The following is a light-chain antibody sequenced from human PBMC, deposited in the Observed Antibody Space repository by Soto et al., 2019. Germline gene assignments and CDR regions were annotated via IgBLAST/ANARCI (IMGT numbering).Light chain of an antibody. J-gene: IGKJ4*01. V-gene: IGKV1-33*01. CDR2: DAS. CDR1: QNINNY. CDR3: QQNDYLLS. Sequence: IPMTQSPSSLSASVGDRVTITCQASQNINNYLNWYQQKPGRAPKLLIYDASNLEAGVPSRFRGSGSGTDFTFTISRLQPEDIATYYCQQNDYLLSFGGGTKVDIK.